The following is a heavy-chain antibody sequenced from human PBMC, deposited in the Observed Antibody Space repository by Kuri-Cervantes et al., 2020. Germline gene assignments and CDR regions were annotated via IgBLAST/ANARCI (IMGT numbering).Heavy chain of an antibody. D-gene: IGHD5/OR15-5a*01. J-gene: IGHJ4*02. CDR3: ARERGSFYPSLDY. Sequence: GESLKISCAAFGFPFSNYGMAWVRQAPGKGLEWVSGILRGGDTYYADSVKGRFTISRDNSKNTLYLQMNSLRAEDTAVYYCARERGSFYPSLDYWGQGTLVTVSS. CDR2: ILRGGDT. CDR1: GFPFSNYG. V-gene: IGHV3-66*02.